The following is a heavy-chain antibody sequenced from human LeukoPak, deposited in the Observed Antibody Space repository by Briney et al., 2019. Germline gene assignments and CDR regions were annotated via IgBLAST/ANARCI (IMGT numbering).Heavy chain of an antibody. D-gene: IGHD2-15*01. V-gene: IGHV4-31*03. J-gene: IGHJ1*01. CDR1: GGSISSGGYY. CDR2: IYYSGST. Sequence: PSETLSLTCTVSGGSISSGGYYWTWIRQHPGKCLEWIGYIYYSGSTYYNPSLKSRVTISVDTSKNQFSLRLSSVTAADTAVYYCALGYCGGGSCYAREYFQHWGQGTLVTVSS. CDR3: ALGYCGGGSCYAREYFQH.